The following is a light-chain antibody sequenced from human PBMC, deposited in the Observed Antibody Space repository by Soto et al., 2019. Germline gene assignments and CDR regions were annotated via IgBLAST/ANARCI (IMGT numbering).Light chain of an antibody. J-gene: IGKJ1*01. Sequence: EIVMTQSPATLSVSPGERATLSCRASQSVYINLAWYQQTPGQAPRLLISDASTRATGIPDRFSGSGSGTEFTHTISSLQSEDFAVYSCQQYNNWHRTFGQGTKVEIK. CDR1: QSVYIN. CDR3: QQYNNWHRT. V-gene: IGKV3-15*01. CDR2: DAS.